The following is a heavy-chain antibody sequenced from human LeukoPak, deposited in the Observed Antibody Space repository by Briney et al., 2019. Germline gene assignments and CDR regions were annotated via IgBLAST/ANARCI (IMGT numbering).Heavy chain of an antibody. J-gene: IGHJ4*02. CDR3: AKGRNRGYYYDSSGYSPQPFDY. CDR1: GFTFDDYA. Sequence: TWGSLRLSCAASGFTFDDYAMHWVRQAPGKGLEWVSAISGGGGSTYYADSVKGRFTISRDNSKNTLYLQMNSLRAEDTAVYYCAKGRNRGYYYDSSGYSPQPFDYWGQGTLVTVSS. D-gene: IGHD3-22*01. V-gene: IGHV3-23*01. CDR2: ISGGGGST.